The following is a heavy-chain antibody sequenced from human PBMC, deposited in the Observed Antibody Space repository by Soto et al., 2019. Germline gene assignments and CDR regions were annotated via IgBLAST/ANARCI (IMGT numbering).Heavy chain of an antibody. CDR1: GGSISSSNW. CDR3: ARERPQGYGMDV. Sequence: QVQLLESGPGLVKPSGTLSLTCAVSGGSISSSNWWGWVRQPPGRGLEWIGEIYHSGSTNYNPSLKSRVTISVDTSQHQFSLRLSSVAAAATALYYCARERPQGYGMDVWGQGTTVTVSS. CDR2: IYHSGST. V-gene: IGHV4-4*02. J-gene: IGHJ6*02.